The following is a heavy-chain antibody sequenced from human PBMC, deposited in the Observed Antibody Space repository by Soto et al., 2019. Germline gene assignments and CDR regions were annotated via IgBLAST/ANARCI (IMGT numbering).Heavy chain of an antibody. CDR1: GFTFSSYA. J-gene: IGHJ4*02. D-gene: IGHD4-17*01. V-gene: IGHV3-30-3*01. CDR3: ARARPTVTKDYFDY. CDR2: ISYDGSNK. Sequence: QVQLVESGGGVVQPGRSLRLSCAASGFTFSSYAMHWVRQAPGKGLEWVAVISYDGSNKYYADSVKGRFTISRDNSKNTLDLQMNILRDEDTAVSYCARARPTVTKDYFDYWGQGTLVTVSS.